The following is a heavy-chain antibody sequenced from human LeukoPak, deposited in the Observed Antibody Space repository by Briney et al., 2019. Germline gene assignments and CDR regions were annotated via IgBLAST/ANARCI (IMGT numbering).Heavy chain of an antibody. CDR3: ARGRGGYNNYYYYYGMDV. V-gene: IGHV4-34*01. D-gene: IGHD5-18*01. CDR2: INHSGST. Sequence: SETLSLTCAVYGGSFSGYYWSWIRQPLGKGLEWIGEINHSGSTNYNPSLKSRVTISVDTSKNQFSLKLSSVTAADTAVYYCARGRGGYNNYYYYYGMDVWGQGTTVTVSS. J-gene: IGHJ6*02. CDR1: GGSFSGYY.